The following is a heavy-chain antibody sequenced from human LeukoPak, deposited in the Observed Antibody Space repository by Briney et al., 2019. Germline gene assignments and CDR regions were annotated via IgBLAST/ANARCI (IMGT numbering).Heavy chain of an antibody. J-gene: IGHJ4*02. D-gene: IGHD3-22*01. CDR3: AKARSGYSYFDQ. V-gene: IGHV3-23*01. Sequence: GRSLRPSCPASALIFTAYAMSWVRQAPGKGLKWVAGTSAAGASTIYADSMKGRSALSRHTSKNRTCLQINSLIAKDTAVYSCAKARSGYSYFDQWGEGTLVTVS. CDR1: ALIFTAYA. CDR2: TSAAGAST.